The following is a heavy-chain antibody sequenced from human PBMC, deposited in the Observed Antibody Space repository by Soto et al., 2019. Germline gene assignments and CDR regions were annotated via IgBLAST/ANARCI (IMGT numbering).Heavy chain of an antibody. CDR2: MSGIGDST. D-gene: IGHD4-17*01. Sequence: EVQLSESGGGLVQPGGSLRLSCAASGFTFTSYALNWVRQAPGKGLEWVSGMSGIGDSTYNADSVKGRFTISRDISKNTLYLQMNNLRAEDTAVYYCAKGGYGDYAFEFWGQGTLVTVSS. V-gene: IGHV3-23*01. CDR1: GFTFTSYA. CDR3: AKGGYGDYAFEF. J-gene: IGHJ4*02.